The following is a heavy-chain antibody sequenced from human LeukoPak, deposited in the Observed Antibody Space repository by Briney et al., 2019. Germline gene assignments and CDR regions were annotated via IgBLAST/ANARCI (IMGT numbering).Heavy chain of an antibody. J-gene: IGHJ3*02. Sequence: PGGSLRLSCAASGFTFSSYAMSWVRQAPGKGLEWVSAISGSGGSTYYADSVKGRFTISRDNAKNSLYLQMNSLRAEDTAVYYCARYRLHYYGSGSYEPSAFDIWGQGTMVTVSS. CDR3: ARYRLHYYGSGSYEPSAFDI. CDR1: GFTFSSYA. CDR2: ISGSGGST. V-gene: IGHV3-23*01. D-gene: IGHD3-10*01.